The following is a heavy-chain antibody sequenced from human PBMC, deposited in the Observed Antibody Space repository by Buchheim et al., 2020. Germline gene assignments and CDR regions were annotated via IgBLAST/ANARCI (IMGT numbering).Heavy chain of an antibody. Sequence: EVQLVESGGSLVQPGGSLRLSCEASGFSFHASWMTWVRLAPGKGLEWVANIKQDGSEKYYVDSVKGRFTISRDNAKNSLYLQMNSLRAEDTAVYYCARELSNWNETPQWVVDYWGQGTL. D-gene: IGHD1-1*01. CDR1: GFSFHASW. CDR3: ARELSNWNETPQWVVDY. J-gene: IGHJ4*02. V-gene: IGHV3-7*01. CDR2: IKQDGSEK.